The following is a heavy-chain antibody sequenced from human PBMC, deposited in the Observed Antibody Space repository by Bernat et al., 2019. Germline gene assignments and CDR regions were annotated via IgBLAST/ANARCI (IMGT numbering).Heavy chain of an antibody. CDR1: GFTFNDAW. D-gene: IGHD6-13*01. CDR3: TTSSVGSSWSAYYYYYMDV. Sequence: VQLVESGGGLVKPGGSLRLSCAASGFTFNDAWMSWVRQAPGKGLEWVGRVKSKIDGGTTDYAAPVKGRFAISRDDSKKTLYLQMDSLKTEDTALYYCTTSSVGSSWSAYYYYYMDVWGKGTTVTVSS. J-gene: IGHJ6*03. V-gene: IGHV3-15*01. CDR2: VKSKIDGGTT.